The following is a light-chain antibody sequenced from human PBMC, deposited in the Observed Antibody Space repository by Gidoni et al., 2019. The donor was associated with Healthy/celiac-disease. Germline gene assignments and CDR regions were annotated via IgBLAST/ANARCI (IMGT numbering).Light chain of an antibody. CDR1: QSVSSY. CDR3: QQRSNWPSGT. Sequence: EIVLTQSPATLSLSPGERATLSCRASQSVSSYLAWYQPKPGQAPRLLIYDASNRATGIPARFSGSGSGTDFTLTISSLEPEDFAVYYCQQRSNWPSGTFGPGTKVDIK. V-gene: IGKV3-11*01. J-gene: IGKJ3*01. CDR2: DAS.